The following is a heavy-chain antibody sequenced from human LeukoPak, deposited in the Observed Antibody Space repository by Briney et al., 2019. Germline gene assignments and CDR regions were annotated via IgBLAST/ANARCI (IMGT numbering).Heavy chain of an antibody. V-gene: IGHV4-39*01. CDR2: IYYSGST. CDR3: ARHLVRGVIWFLPLLDY. D-gene: IGHD3-10*01. CDR1: GGSFSGYY. J-gene: IGHJ4*02. Sequence: SETLSLTCAVYGGSFSGYYWGWIRQPPGKGLERIGTIYYSGSTYYNPSLKSRVTISVDTSKNQFSLKLSSVTAADTAVYYCARHLVRGVIWFLPLLDYWSQGTLVTVSS.